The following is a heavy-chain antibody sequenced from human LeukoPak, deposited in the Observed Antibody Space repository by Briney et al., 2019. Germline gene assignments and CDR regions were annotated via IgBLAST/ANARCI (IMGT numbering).Heavy chain of an antibody. Sequence: SETLSLTCAVSDDSIGSDGYLWSWIRQPPGKGLEWIGYIHYSGITYYNPSLKSRVTMSVDRSKRQFSLKLTSVTAADTAVYYCAREPYYYDSDGDYAVGYFDIWGRGTLVTVSS. CDR3: AREPYYYDSDGDYAVGYFDI. CDR1: DDSIGSDGYL. D-gene: IGHD3-22*01. CDR2: IHYSGIT. J-gene: IGHJ2*01. V-gene: IGHV4-30-2*01.